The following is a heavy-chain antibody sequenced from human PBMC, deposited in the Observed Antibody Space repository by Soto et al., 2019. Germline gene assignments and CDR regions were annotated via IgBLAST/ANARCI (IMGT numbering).Heavy chain of an antibody. Sequence: RRLSCAASGFTFSSYAMSWVRQAPGKGLEWVSAISGSGGSTYYADSVKGRFTISRDNSKNTLYLQMNSLRAEDTAVYYCARWILGGDYEADYWGQGTLVTVYS. CDR3: ARWILGGDYEADY. J-gene: IGHJ4*02. CDR2: ISGSGGST. V-gene: IGHV3-23*01. D-gene: IGHD5-18*01. CDR1: GFTFSSYA.